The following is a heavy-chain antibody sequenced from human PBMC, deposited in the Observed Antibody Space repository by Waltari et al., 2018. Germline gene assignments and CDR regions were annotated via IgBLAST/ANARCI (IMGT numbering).Heavy chain of an antibody. V-gene: IGHV1-8*01. CDR2: MNPNSGNT. CDR1: GYTFTSYD. CDR3: ARGPTMVRGVIDY. D-gene: IGHD3-10*01. Sequence: QVQLVQSGAEVKKPGASVKVSCKASGYTFTSYDLNWVRQATGQGLEWMGWMNPNSGNTGYAQKFKGRVTMTRNTSISTDYMELSSLRSEDTAVYYWARGPTMVRGVIDYWGQGTLVTVSS. J-gene: IGHJ4*02.